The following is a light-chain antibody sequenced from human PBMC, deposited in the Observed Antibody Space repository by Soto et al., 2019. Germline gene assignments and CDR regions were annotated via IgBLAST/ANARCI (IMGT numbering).Light chain of an antibody. J-gene: IGKJ4*01. CDR3: QQTYVAPVT. CDR1: QNIKSF. Sequence: DIQMTQSPSSLSASVGERVTITCRASQNIKSFLNWYQQKPGKAPKLLIYATSSVQSGVPARFSSGRSGTDFSLSISSLQPEDFATYYCQQTYVAPVTFGGGTKVEI. V-gene: IGKV1-39*01. CDR2: ATS.